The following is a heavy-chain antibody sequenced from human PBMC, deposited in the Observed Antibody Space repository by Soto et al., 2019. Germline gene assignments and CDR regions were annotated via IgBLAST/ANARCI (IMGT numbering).Heavy chain of an antibody. CDR2: IIPIFGTA. V-gene: IGHV1-69*01. J-gene: IGHJ6*02. Sequence: QVQLVQSGAEVKKPGSSVKVSCKASGGTFSSYAISWVRQAPGQGLEWMGGIIPIFGTANYAQKFQGRGTITADESTSTAYMELSSLRSEDTAVYYCARNLIDYSSYYYYYGMDVWGQGTTVTVSS. D-gene: IGHD2-15*01. CDR1: GGTFSSYA. CDR3: ARNLIDYSSYYYYYGMDV.